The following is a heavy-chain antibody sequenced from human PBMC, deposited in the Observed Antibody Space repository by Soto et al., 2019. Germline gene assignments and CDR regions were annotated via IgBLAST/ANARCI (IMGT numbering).Heavy chain of an antibody. CDR2: ISYDGSNK. J-gene: IGHJ5*01. D-gene: IGHD6-13*01. V-gene: IGHV3-30-3*01. CDR1: GFTFSSYA. Sequence: GSLRLSCAASGFTFSSYAMHWVRQAPGKGLEWVAVISYDGSNKYYADSVKGRFTISRDNSKNTLYLQMNSLRAEDTAVYYCARDRGYSSSWFDYWGQGTLVTVSS. CDR3: ARDRGYSSSWFDY.